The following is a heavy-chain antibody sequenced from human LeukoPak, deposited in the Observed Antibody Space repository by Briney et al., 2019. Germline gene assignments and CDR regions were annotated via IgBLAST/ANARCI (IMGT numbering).Heavy chain of an antibody. CDR1: GFTFSIYA. Sequence: GSLRLSCSASGFTFSIYAMYWVRQAPGKGLEYVSGISSNGGSTYYADSVKGRFTISRDNSKNTLYLQMSSLRAEDTAVYYCVKITSSSGGDYWGQGTLVTVSS. CDR2: ISSNGGST. V-gene: IGHV3-64D*09. J-gene: IGHJ4*02. D-gene: IGHD6-19*01. CDR3: VKITSSSGGDY.